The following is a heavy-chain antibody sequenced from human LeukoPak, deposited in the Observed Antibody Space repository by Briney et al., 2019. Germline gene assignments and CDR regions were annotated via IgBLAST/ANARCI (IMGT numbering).Heavy chain of an antibody. CDR1: GCIFSNFA. J-gene: IGHJ6*03. CDR2: INTNTGNP. D-gene: IGHD6-13*01. CDR3: ARDSWYSSSWYPTNYYYYMDV. Sequence: ASVKVSCKASGCIFSNFAMTWVRQAPGQGLEWMGWINTNTGNPTYAQGFTGRFVFSLDTSVSTAYLQISSLKAEDTAVYYCARDSWYSSSWYPTNYYYYMDVWGKGTTVTVSS. V-gene: IGHV7-4-1*02.